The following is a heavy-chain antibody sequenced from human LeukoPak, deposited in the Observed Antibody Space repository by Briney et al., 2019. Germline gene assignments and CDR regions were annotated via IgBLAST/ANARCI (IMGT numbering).Heavy chain of an antibody. J-gene: IGHJ4*02. V-gene: IGHV3-7*03. CDR2: MKHDGSEK. CDR1: GFTFSSYW. D-gene: IGHD2/OR15-2a*01. Sequence: GGSLRLSCAASGFTFSSYWMAWVRQVPGKGLEWVANMKHDGSEKYYADSVKGRFTISRDNAKNSLYLQMNSLRAEDTALYYCARDNRGLFDYWGQGTLVPVSS. CDR3: ARDNRGLFDY.